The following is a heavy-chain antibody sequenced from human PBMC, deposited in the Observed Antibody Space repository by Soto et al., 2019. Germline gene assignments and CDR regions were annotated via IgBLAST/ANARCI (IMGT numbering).Heavy chain of an antibody. Sequence: ASVKVSCKASGYTFTSYGISWVRQAPGQGLEWMGWISAYNGNTNYAQKLQGRVTMTTDTSTSTAYMELRSLRSDDAAVYYCARITIIGYRSSWYVGGKNWFHPCGPGTLVTVSS. J-gene: IGHJ5*02. CDR1: GYTFTSYG. CDR3: ARITIIGYRSSWYVGGKNWFHP. V-gene: IGHV1-18*04. D-gene: IGHD6-13*01. CDR2: ISAYNGNT.